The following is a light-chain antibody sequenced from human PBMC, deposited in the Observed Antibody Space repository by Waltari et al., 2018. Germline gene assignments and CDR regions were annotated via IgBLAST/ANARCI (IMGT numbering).Light chain of an antibody. CDR1: PGHSDFA. CDR2: LNSDGSH. Sequence: ASLGASVKPTCPLSPGHSDFAIAWHQQQPERGPRYLMKLNSDGSHTKGDEIPDRFSGSSSGAERYLTISSLQSEDEAAYYCQTWGSGIVTFGGGTQLTVL. V-gene: IGLV4-69*01. J-gene: IGLJ2*01. CDR3: QTWGSGIVT.